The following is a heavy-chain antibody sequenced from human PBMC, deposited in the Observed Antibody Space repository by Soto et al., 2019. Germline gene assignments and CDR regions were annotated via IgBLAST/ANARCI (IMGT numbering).Heavy chain of an antibody. CDR3: ARDRSAGGSGSYYLIDAFDI. D-gene: IGHD3-10*01. Sequence: QVQLVQSGAEMKKPGASVTVSCEASGYTFTGSYLHWVRQAPGQGLEWMAWINPNSGGTNYAQKFQGRITVTRDTSVNTAYRELSSLTSDDTAIYFCARDRSAGGSGSYYLIDAFDIWGQGTMVTVSS. CDR1: GYTFTGSY. J-gene: IGHJ3*02. V-gene: IGHV1-2*02. CDR2: INPNSGGT.